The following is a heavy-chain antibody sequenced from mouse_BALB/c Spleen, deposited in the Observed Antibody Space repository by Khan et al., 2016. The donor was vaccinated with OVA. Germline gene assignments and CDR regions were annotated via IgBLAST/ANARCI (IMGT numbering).Heavy chain of an antibody. CDR1: GFSLTTYG. CDR3: ARNSDRYDFTY. V-gene: IGHV2-2*01. Sequence: VELVESGPGLVQPSQSLSITCTVSGFSLTTYGIHWVRQSPGKGLQWLGVIWSGGNTDYNAPFISRLSISKDNSKSQVFFKMDSLQADDTAIYYCARNSDRYDFTYWGQGTLVTVS. D-gene: IGHD2-12*01. CDR2: IWSGGNT. J-gene: IGHJ3*01.